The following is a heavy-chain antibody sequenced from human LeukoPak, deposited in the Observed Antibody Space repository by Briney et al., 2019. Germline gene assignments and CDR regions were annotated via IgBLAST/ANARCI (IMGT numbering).Heavy chain of an antibody. Sequence: GQSLNISSTGSAYSFTTDCTGCAGQATGKGREWMGILYPGDSDNRYSPSLHGKVTISADKSIRPACLQWTSLKASDTAMYYCARLHLSGWYYFDYWGQGNLVTVSS. V-gene: IGHV5-51*01. CDR2: LYPGDSDN. CDR3: ARLHLSGWYYFDY. CDR1: AYSFTTDC. D-gene: IGHD6-19*01. J-gene: IGHJ4*02.